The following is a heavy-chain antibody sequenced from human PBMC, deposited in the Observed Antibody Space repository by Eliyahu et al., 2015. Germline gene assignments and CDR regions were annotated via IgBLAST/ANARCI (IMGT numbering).Heavy chain of an antibody. D-gene: IGHD1-26*01. Sequence: QVQLMQSGAEVKKPGASVKVSCKASGYXFTSXXXHWVRQAPGQGLXWMGIINPSGGSTSYAQKFQGRVTMTRDTSTSTVYMELSSLRSEDTXVYYCARVQPRNRGSFRYFDYWGQGTLVTVSS. CDR1: GYXFTSXX. CDR2: INPSGGST. V-gene: IGHV1-46*01. CDR3: ARVQPRNRGSFRYFDY. J-gene: IGHJ4*02.